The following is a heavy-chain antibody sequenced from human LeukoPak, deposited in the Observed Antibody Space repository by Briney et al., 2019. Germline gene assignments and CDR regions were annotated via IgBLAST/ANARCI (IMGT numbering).Heavy chain of an antibody. CDR1: GVMFPSYW. CDR3: ARGATSYCSGGSCYLHFDY. D-gene: IGHD2-15*01. CDR2: IKQDGSEK. J-gene: IGHJ4*02. V-gene: IGHV3-7*02. Sequence: GGSLRLSCAASGVMFPSYWMTWVRQAPGKGLEWVANIKQDGSEKYYVDSVKSRFTISRDNAKNSVYLQMNRLRAEDTAVYYCARGATSYCSGGSCYLHFDYWGQGTLVTVSS.